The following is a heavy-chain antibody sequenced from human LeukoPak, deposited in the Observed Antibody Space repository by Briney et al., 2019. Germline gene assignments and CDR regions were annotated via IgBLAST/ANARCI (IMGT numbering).Heavy chain of an antibody. CDR3: AREIPYYDSSGYYFDY. D-gene: IGHD3-22*01. CDR1: GGSISSYY. CDR2: IYTSGST. V-gene: IGHV4-4*07. Sequence: SETLSLTCTVSGGSISSYYWSWLRQPAGKGLEWIGRIYTSGSTNYNPSLKSRVTISVDTSKNQFSLKLSSVTAADTAVYYCAREIPYYDSSGYYFDYWGQGTLVTVSS. J-gene: IGHJ4*02.